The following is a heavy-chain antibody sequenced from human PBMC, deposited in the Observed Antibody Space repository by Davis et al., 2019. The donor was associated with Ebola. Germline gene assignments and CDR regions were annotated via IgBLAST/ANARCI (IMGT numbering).Heavy chain of an antibody. V-gene: IGHV3-73*01. CDR2: IRSKANSYAT. CDR3: TSDVQLAYCGGDCYGSVDV. J-gene: IGHJ6*02. CDR1: GFTFSGSA. D-gene: IGHD2-21*02. Sequence: GGSLRLSCAASGFTFSGSAMHWVRQASGKGLEWVGRIRSKANSYATAYAASVEGRFTISRDDSKNTAYLQMNSLKTEDTAVYYCTSDVQLAYCGGDCYGSVDVWGQGTTVTVSS.